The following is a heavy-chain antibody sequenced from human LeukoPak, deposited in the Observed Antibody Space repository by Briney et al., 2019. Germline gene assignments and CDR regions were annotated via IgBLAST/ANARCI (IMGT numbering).Heavy chain of an antibody. D-gene: IGHD1-26*01. Sequence: PGGSLRLSCAASGFTFSSYEMNWVRQAPGKGLEWVSYISSSGSTIYYADSVKGRFTISGDNAKNSLYLQMNSLRAEDTAVYYCARDFGPVVGYWGQGTLVTVSS. CDR2: ISSSGSTI. J-gene: IGHJ4*02. V-gene: IGHV3-48*03. CDR3: ARDFGPVVGY. CDR1: GFTFSSYE.